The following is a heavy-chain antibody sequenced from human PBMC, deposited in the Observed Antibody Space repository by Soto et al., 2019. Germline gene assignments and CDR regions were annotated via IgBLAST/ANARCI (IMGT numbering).Heavy chain of an antibody. CDR1: GYPFISYG. CDR2: ISANNGNT. Sequence: ASVKVSCKASGYPFISYGISWVRQAPGQGLEWMGWISANNGNTVYVQNLQGRVTMTTDTSTSTAYMELRSLRSDDTAVYYCARDYDILTGYYVGYWGQGTLVTVSS. D-gene: IGHD3-9*01. CDR3: ARDYDILTGYYVGY. V-gene: IGHV1-18*01. J-gene: IGHJ4*02.